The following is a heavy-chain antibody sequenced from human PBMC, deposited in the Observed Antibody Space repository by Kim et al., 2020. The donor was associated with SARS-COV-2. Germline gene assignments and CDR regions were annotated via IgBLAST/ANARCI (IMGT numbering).Heavy chain of an antibody. J-gene: IGHJ5*01. Sequence: GGSLRLSCAASGFTFRTYWMTWVRQAPGKGLEWVANINQDGSEKYYVGSVKGRFTISRDNAENSLYLQMNSLRGDDTAMYYCARESVVTGWFDSWGQGTLVTVSS. V-gene: IGHV3-7*01. CDR1: GFTFRTYW. CDR2: INQDGSEK. CDR3: ARESVVTGWFDS. D-gene: IGHD3-22*01.